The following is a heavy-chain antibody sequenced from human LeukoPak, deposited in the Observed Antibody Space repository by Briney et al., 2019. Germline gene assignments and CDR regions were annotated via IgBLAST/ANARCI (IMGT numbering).Heavy chain of an antibody. Sequence: SETLSLTCAVYGGSFSGYYWSWVRQPPGKGLEWIGEINHSGSANYNPSLKSRVTISVDTSKNQFSLKLSSVTAADTAVYYCARSPGGVSAVAGHPFDYCGQGTLVTVSS. J-gene: IGHJ4*02. V-gene: IGHV4-34*01. CDR2: INHSGSA. CDR1: GGSFSGYY. CDR3: ARSPGGVSAVAGHPFDY. D-gene: IGHD6-19*01.